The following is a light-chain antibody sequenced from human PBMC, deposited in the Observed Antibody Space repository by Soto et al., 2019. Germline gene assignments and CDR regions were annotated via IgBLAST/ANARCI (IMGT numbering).Light chain of an antibody. V-gene: IGLV2-14*03. Sequence: QSVLTQPASVSGSPGQSITISCTGTSGDVGGYNYVSWYQHHPGKAPKLMIYDVSNRPSGVSNRFSGSKSGNTASLTISGLQAEDEADYYCSSYASSRSVVFGGGTQLTVL. CDR1: SGDVGGYNY. CDR2: DVS. J-gene: IGLJ2*01. CDR3: SSYASSRSVV.